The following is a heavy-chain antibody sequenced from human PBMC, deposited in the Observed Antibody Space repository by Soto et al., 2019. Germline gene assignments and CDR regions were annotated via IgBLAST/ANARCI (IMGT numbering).Heavy chain of an antibody. CDR3: ARLTGHSGSYLYY. CDR2: IYYSGST. Sequence: QLQLQESGPGLLKPSETLSLTCTVSGGSISSSSYYCGWIRQPPGKGLEWIGSIYYSGSTYYNPSLKSRVTISVDTSKNQFSLKLSSVTAADTAVYYCARLTGHSGSYLYYWGQGTLVTVSS. V-gene: IGHV4-39*01. D-gene: IGHD1-26*01. CDR1: GGSISSSSYY. J-gene: IGHJ4*02.